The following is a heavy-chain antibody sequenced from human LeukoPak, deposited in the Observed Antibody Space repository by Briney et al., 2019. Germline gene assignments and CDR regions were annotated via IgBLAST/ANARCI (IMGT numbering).Heavy chain of an antibody. V-gene: IGHV3-23*01. D-gene: IGHD3-9*01. CDR3: AKVGQNYDILTYYFDY. CDR1: GFTFSSYA. J-gene: IGHJ4*02. Sequence: GGSLRLSCAASGFTFSSYAMSWVRQAPGKGLEGVSAISGSGGSTYYADSVKGRFTFSRDTSKNALYLQMNSLRVEDTAVYYCAKVGQNYDILTYYFDYWGQGTLVTVSS. CDR2: ISGSGGST.